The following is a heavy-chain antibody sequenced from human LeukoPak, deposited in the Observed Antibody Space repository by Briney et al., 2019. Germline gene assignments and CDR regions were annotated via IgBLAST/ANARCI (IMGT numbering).Heavy chain of an antibody. CDR2: IYSGGST. CDR3: AREGRSGSYYDY. CDR1: GFTVSSNY. D-gene: IGHD1-26*01. V-gene: IGHV3-66*01. J-gene: IGHJ4*02. Sequence: GGSLRLSCAASGFTVSSNYMSWVRQAPGKGLEWVSVIYSGGSTYYADSVKGRFTISRDNSRNTLYLQMNSLRAEDTAVYYCAREGRSGSYYDYWGQGTLVTVSS.